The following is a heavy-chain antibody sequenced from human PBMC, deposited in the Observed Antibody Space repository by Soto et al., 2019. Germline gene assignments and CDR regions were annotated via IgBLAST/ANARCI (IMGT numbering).Heavy chain of an antibody. J-gene: IGHJ5*02. CDR3: ARLVIIGVNFFEH. Sequence: EVQLVESGGGLVQPGGSLRLSCAASGFTFSDYHMHWVRQAAGKGLEWVAAIDTSGHTFYLGSVRGRFTVSRDDPRSSFHLQMSNLRPEDTAVYYCARLVIIGVNFFEHWGRGVLVTVSS. V-gene: IGHV3-13*01. CDR2: IDTSGHT. CDR1: GFTFSDYH. D-gene: IGHD3-10*01.